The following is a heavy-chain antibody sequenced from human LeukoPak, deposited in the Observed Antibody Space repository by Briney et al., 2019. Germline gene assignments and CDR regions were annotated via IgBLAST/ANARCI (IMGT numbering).Heavy chain of an antibody. CDR1: GFTFISYA. D-gene: IGHD5-18*01. J-gene: IGHJ4*02. CDR2: ISGSGVYT. Sequence: PGGSLRLSCAASGFTFISYAMTWVRQAPGKGLEWVSGISGSGVYTSYADSVKGRFTISIDNSKNTVYLQMNSLRAEDTALYYCAKDRDGYGPYYFVHWGQGTLVTVSS. CDR3: AKDRDGYGPYYFVH. V-gene: IGHV3-23*01.